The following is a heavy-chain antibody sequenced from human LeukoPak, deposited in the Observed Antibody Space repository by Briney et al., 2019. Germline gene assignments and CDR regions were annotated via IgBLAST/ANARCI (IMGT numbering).Heavy chain of an antibody. CDR2: ISAYNGNT. D-gene: IGHD3-10*01. Sequence: ASVKVSCKASCYTFTSYGISWVRQAPGQGLEWMGWISAYNGNTNYAQKLQGRVTMTTDTSTSTAYMELRSLRSDDAAVYYCARAKLLHPPRAGGMVRGVIMDYWGQGTLVTVSS. V-gene: IGHV1-18*01. CDR1: CYTFTSYG. J-gene: IGHJ4*02. CDR3: ARAKLLHPPRAGGMVRGVIMDY.